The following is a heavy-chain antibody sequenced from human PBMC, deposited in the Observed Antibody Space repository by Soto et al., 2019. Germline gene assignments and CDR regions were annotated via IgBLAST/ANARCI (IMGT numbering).Heavy chain of an antibody. J-gene: IGHJ6*02. Sequence: PSETLSLACPVSGGSISRGGYYWSWIRQHPGKGLEWIGYIYYSGSTYYNPSLKSRVTISVDTSKNQFSLKLSSVTAADTAVYYCARDTSVAGICGMDVWGQGTTVTVSS. CDR2: IYYSGST. CDR1: GGSISRGGYY. D-gene: IGHD2-15*01. V-gene: IGHV4-31*03. CDR3: ARDTSVAGICGMDV.